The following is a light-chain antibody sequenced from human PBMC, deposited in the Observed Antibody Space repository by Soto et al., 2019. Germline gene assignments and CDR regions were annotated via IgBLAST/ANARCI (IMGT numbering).Light chain of an antibody. V-gene: IGKV3-11*01. CDR1: QSVSSD. Sequence: EIVLTQSPATLSLSPGERATLSCRASQSVSSDLAWYQQKPGQAPRLLIYDASNRATGIPARFSGSGSGTDFTLTISGLEPEDFAVYYCQQRSNWPPTFGQGTKLEIK. CDR3: QQRSNWPPT. CDR2: DAS. J-gene: IGKJ2*01.